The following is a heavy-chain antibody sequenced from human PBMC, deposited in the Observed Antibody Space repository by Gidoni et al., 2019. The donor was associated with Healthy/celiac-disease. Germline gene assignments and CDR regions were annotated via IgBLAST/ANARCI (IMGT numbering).Heavy chain of an antibody. D-gene: IGHD1-26*01. J-gene: IGHJ6*02. CDR1: GGTFSSYA. CDR2: IIPIVGTA. V-gene: IGHV1-69*01. CDR3: ARLSRSYAYYYDMDV. Sequence: QVQLVQSGAEVTKPGSSVNVSCKASGGTFSSYAISWVRQAPGQGLEWMGGIIPIVGTANYAQKFQGRVTITADESTSTAYMELRSLRSEDTAVYYCARLSRSYAYYYDMDVWGQGTTITVSS.